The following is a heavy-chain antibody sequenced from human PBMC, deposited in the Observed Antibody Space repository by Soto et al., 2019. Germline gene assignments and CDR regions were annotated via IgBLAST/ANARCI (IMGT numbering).Heavy chain of an antibody. D-gene: IGHD3-16*01. J-gene: IGHJ4*02. Sequence: GGSLRLSCAASGFTFSSYAMSWVRQTPGKGLEWVSAISGSGGSTYYADSVKGRFTISRDNSKNTLYLQMNSLRAEDTAVYYCAKYHYDYIWGRSIDYWGQGTLVTVSS. CDR2: ISGSGGST. CDR3: AKYHYDYIWGRSIDY. CDR1: GFTFSSYA. V-gene: IGHV3-23*01.